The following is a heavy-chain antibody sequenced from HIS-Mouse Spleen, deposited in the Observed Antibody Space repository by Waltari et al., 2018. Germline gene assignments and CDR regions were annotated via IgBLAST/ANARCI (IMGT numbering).Heavy chain of an antibody. CDR1: GGSIRSSSYY. Sequence: QLQLQESGPGLVKPSETLSLTCTASGGSIRSSSYYWGGIRQPPGKGLEWIGSIYYSGSTYYNPSLKSRVTISVDTSKNQFSLKLSSVTAADTAVYYCAREIPYSSSWYDWYFDLWGRGTLVTVSS. J-gene: IGHJ2*01. CDR2: IYYSGST. CDR3: AREIPYSSSWYDWYFDL. V-gene: IGHV4-39*07. D-gene: IGHD6-13*01.